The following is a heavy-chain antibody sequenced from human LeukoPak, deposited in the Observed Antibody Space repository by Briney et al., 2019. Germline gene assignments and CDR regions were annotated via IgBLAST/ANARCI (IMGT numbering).Heavy chain of an antibody. V-gene: IGHV5-51*01. J-gene: IGHJ4*02. CDR1: GYSFTSYW. D-gene: IGHD3-3*01. CDR2: IYPGDSDT. CDR3: ARHRFEYYDFWSGYYSDY. Sequence: GESLKISCKGSGYSFTSYWIGWVRQMPGKGLEWMGIIYPGDSDTRYSPSFQGQVTISADKSISTAYPQWSSLKASDTAMYYCARHRFEYYDFWSGYYSDYWGQGTLVTVSS.